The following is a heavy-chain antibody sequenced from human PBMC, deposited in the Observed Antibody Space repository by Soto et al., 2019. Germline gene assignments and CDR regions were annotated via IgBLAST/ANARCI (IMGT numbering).Heavy chain of an antibody. CDR2: ISSGSKTI. CDR1: GFTFSGDS. CDR3: EREATTPNWFDP. V-gene: IGHV3-48*02. J-gene: IGHJ5*02. Sequence: GGSLRLACAASGFTFSGDSVKWVRQAPGKGLEWISYISSGSKTIYYADSVKDRFSVSRDNGKNSPYLQMNSLRDEVTAVYYCEREATTPNWFDPWGQGTLVTVSS.